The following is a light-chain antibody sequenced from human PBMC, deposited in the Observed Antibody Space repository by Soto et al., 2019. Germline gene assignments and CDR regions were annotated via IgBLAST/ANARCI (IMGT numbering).Light chain of an antibody. CDR3: QQYNSAPWT. CDR1: QGISNY. CDR2: AAS. Sequence: DIQMTQSPSSLSASVGDRVTITCRASQGISNYLACYQQKPGKVPKLLIYAASTFQSGVPSRFSGSGSGTEFTLTISSLQPEKVATYYCQQYNSAPWTFGQGTKVEI. J-gene: IGKJ1*01. V-gene: IGKV1-27*01.